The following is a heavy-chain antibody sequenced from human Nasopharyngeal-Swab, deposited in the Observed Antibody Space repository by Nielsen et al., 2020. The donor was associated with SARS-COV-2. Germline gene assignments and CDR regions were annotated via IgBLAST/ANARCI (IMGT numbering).Heavy chain of an antibody. CDR3: ARHVGGSYGRDFDY. J-gene: IGHJ4*02. Sequence: SETLSLTCAVSGGSISSSNWWSWVRQPPGKGLEWIGEIYHSGSTNYNPSLKSRVTISVDKSKKQFSLKLSSVTAADTAVYYCARHVGGSYGRDFDYWGQGTLVTVSS. CDR2: IYHSGST. D-gene: IGHD1-26*01. V-gene: IGHV4-4*02. CDR1: GGSISSSNW.